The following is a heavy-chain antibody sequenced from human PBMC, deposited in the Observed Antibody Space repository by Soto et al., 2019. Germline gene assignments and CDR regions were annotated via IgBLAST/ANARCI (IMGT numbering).Heavy chain of an antibody. D-gene: IGHD2-2*03. J-gene: IGHJ5*02. V-gene: IGHV2-5*01. CDR1: GFSLRNGGVG. CDR2: IYWNDDK. Sequence: QITLRESGPTLVKSTQTLTLTCTFSGFSLRNGGVGVGWIRQPPGKALEWVALIYWNDDKRYSPSLKSRLTITKDTSKNQVVLTMTNVDPVDTATYYCAHKLDIADWFGPWAQGTPVTVSS. CDR3: AHKLDIADWFGP.